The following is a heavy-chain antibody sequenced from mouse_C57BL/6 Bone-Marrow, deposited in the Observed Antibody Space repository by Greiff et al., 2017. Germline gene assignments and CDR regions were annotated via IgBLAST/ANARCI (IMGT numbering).Heavy chain of an antibody. J-gene: IGHJ2*01. V-gene: IGHV1-9*01. D-gene: IGHD1-1*01. Sequence: VQLQQSGAELMKPGASVKLSCKATGYTFTGYWIEWVKQRPGHGLEWIGEILPGSGSTNYNEKFKGKATFTADPSSNTAYLPRSSLTTEDSAIYYCARDPYYGSSLLVPYCFDYWGQGTTLTVAS. CDR3: ARDPYYGSSLLVPYCFDY. CDR1: GYTFTGYW. CDR2: ILPGSGST.